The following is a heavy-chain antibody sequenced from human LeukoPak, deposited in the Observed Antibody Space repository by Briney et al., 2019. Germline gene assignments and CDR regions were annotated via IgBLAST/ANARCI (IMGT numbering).Heavy chain of an antibody. D-gene: IGHD3-10*01. CDR2: INPSDGYT. J-gene: IGHJ4*02. V-gene: IGHV1-46*01. CDR3: AKDTGYYGSGSN. Sequence: ASVKVSCKASGYTFTSYHLHWVRQAPGQGLEWMGIINPSDGYTRYAQKFQDRVTMTRDTSTSTVYMELSNLRSEDTAVYYCAKDTGYYGSGSNWGQGTLVTVSS. CDR1: GYTFTSYH.